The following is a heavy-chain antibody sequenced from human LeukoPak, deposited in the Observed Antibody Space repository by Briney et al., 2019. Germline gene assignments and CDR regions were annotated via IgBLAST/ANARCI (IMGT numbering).Heavy chain of an antibody. J-gene: IGHJ4*02. D-gene: IGHD6-13*01. V-gene: IGHV3-23*01. CDR1: GFTFSSYA. Sequence: GGSPRLSCAASGFTFSSYAMSWVRQAPGKGLEWVSAISGSGGSTYYADSVKGRFTISRDNSKNTMYLQMNSLRAEDAAVYYCAKIPQQLVLGYFDYWGQGTLVTVSS. CDR3: AKIPQQLVLGYFDY. CDR2: ISGSGGST.